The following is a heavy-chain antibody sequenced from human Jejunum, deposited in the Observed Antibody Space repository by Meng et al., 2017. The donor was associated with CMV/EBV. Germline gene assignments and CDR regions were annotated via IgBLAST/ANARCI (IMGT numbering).Heavy chain of an antibody. CDR1: GYTFTSYD. V-gene: IGHV1-8*01. CDR3: ATGVADFEY. D-gene: IGHD6-19*01. J-gene: IGHJ4*02. CDR2: MNPNRGTT. Sequence: RSWAEVKQPGASAKVSCKASGYTFTSYDINWVRQGTGQGLEWMGWMNPNRGTTGYAQKFQGRVTMTRNISKSTAYMDLSSLRSEDTVVYYCATGVADFEYWGQGTLVTVPS.